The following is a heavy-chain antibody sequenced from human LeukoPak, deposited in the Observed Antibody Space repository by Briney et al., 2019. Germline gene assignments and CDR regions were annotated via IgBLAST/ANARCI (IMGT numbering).Heavy chain of an antibody. V-gene: IGHV4-39*07. Sequence: SETLSLTCTVSGGSISSSSYYWGWIRQPPGKGLEWIGEINHSGSTNYNPSLKSRVTISVATSKNQFSLKLSSVTAADTAVYYCARVQWIQLWLLIDYWGQGTLVTVSS. CDR2: INHSGST. J-gene: IGHJ4*02. D-gene: IGHD5-18*01. CDR1: GGSISSSSYY. CDR3: ARVQWIQLWLLIDY.